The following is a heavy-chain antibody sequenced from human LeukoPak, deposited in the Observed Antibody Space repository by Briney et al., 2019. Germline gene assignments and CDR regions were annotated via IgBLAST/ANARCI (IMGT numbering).Heavy chain of an antibody. J-gene: IGHJ4*02. D-gene: IGHD4-17*01. V-gene: IGHV4-39*01. Sequence: SETLSLTCTVSGGSISSSSYYWGWIRQPPGKGLEWIGSMYYSGSTNYNPSLKSRITISVDTSKNQFSLKLSSLTAADTAVYYCARHCRYGDFLLRYFDSWGQGTLVTVSS. CDR1: GGSISSSSYY. CDR2: MYYSGST. CDR3: ARHCRYGDFLLRYFDS.